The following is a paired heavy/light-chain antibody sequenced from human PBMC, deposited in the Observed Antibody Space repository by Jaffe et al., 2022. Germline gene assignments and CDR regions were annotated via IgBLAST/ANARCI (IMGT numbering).Light chain of an antibody. CDR2: YAS. CDR1: QSVKVNS. CDR3: QQYGSSPPWT. Sequence: EIVLTQSPGTLSLSPGERATLSCRASQSVKVNSLAWYQQRPGQAPRLLVYYASIRATGIPDRFSGSGSGTDFTLTISRLEPEDFALYYCQQYGSSPPWTFGQGTRVEMK. V-gene: IGKV3-20*01. J-gene: IGKJ1*01.
Heavy chain of an antibody. Sequence: EVHVVESGGGLVPPGGSLRLSCKASGFTFSTYYMHWVRQAPGKGLESVAAINPGGSEEYYGDSVKGRFTISRDNANNSLFLQMDSLRGEDTALYYCATNLFGWGQGTLVTVSS. CDR3: ATNLFG. CDR1: GFTFSTYY. D-gene: IGHD3-10*01. J-gene: IGHJ4*02. V-gene: IGHV3-7*01. CDR2: INPGGSEE.